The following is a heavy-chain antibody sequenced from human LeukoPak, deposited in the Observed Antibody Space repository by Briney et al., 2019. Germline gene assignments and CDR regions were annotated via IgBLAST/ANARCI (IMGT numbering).Heavy chain of an antibody. CDR1: GGSTSSYY. CDR3: ARTTEGYCSSASCFGFSYSYYMDV. V-gene: IGHV4-59*01. CDR2: ILYSGST. J-gene: IGHJ6*03. Sequence: PSETLSPTWTVAGGSTSSYYWSWIRQPPGNGLEWNGYILYSGSTTYNPSFKSRVTIPVATSKNQFSLKLSSVIAADTAVDYCARTTEGYCSSASCFGFSYSYYMDVWGKGTTVTISS. D-gene: IGHD2-2*01.